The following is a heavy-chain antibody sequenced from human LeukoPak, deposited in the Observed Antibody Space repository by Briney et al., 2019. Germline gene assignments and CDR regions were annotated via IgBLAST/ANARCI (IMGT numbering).Heavy chain of an antibody. CDR2: IYSGGST. J-gene: IGHJ5*02. CDR1: GFTVSSNY. Sequence: PGGSLRLSCAASGFTVSSNYMSWVRQAPGKGLEWVSVIYSGGSTYYADSVKGRFTISRDNPKNTLYLQMNSLRAEDTAVYYCARSESSGYRWGFDPWGQGTLVTVSS. V-gene: IGHV3-53*01. CDR3: ARSESSGYRWGFDP. D-gene: IGHD6-19*01.